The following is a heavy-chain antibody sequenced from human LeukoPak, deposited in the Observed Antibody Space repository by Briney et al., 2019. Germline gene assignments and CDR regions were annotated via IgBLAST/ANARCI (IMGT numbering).Heavy chain of an antibody. V-gene: IGHV3-7*05. CDR3: ARYLHDNGAFDS. D-gene: IGHD2-8*01. CDR1: GFTFSTYW. Sequence: GGSLRLSCAASGFTFSTYWMSWGRRAPGKGLEWVANIREDGSDKYYVDSVKGRFTISRDNAKNSLYLQMSNLRAEDTAVYYCARYLHDNGAFDSWGQGTLVTVSS. CDR2: IREDGSDK. J-gene: IGHJ5*01.